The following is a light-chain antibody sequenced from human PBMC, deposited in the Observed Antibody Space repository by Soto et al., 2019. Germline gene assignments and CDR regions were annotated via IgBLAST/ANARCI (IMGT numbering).Light chain of an antibody. V-gene: IGKV3D-7*01. CDR2: GAS. CDR1: QSVSSNY. Sequence: EIVLTQSPATLSLSPGERATLSCRASQSVSSNYLAWYQQKPGQAPRLLIYGASTRATGIPARFSGSGSGTEFTLTISSLQSEDFATYYCQQSYSTPLTFGGGTKVDIK. CDR3: QQSYSTPLT. J-gene: IGKJ4*01.